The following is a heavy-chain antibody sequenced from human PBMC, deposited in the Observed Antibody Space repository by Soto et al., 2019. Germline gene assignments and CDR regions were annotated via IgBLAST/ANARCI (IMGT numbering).Heavy chain of an antibody. J-gene: IGHJ4*02. Sequence: GGSLRLSCAASGFTFSNAWMSWVRQAPGKGLEWVGRIKSKTDGGTTDYAAPVKGRFTISRDDSKNKLYLQMNSLKTEDTALYYCTTVACPFSCYEGHWGQGTLVTVSS. CDR2: IKSKTDGGTT. CDR1: GFTFSNAW. D-gene: IGHD5-12*01. V-gene: IGHV3-15*01. CDR3: TTVACPFSCYEGH.